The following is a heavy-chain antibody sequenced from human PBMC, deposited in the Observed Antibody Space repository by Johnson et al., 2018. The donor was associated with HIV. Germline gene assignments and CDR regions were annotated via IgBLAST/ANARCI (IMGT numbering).Heavy chain of an antibody. Sequence: VQLVESGGGLVQPGGSLRLSCAASGFTFSSYDMHWVRQATGKGLEWVSAIGTAGDTYYPGSVKGRFTISRENAKNSLYLQMNSLRAEDTALYYCAKDLPRSSDAFDIWGQGTMVTVSS. CDR2: IGTAGDT. CDR1: GFTFSSYD. J-gene: IGHJ3*02. CDR3: AKDLPRSSDAFDI. V-gene: IGHV3-13*01.